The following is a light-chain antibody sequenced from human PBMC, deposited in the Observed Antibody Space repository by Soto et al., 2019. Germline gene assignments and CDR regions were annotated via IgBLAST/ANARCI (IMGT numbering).Light chain of an antibody. Sequence: EIVLTQSPGTLSLSPGERATLSCRASQSVSSTFLAWYQQKPGQAPRLLISGASSRATGIPDRFSGSGSGTEFTLTISRLGPEDFAVYYCQQYHDTGTFGQGTKV. V-gene: IGKV3-20*01. CDR2: GAS. CDR1: QSVSSTF. J-gene: IGKJ1*01. CDR3: QQYHDTGT.